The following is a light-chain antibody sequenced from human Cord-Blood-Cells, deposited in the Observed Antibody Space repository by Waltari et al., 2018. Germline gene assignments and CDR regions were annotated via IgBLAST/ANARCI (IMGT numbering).Light chain of an antibody. CDR2: WAS. Sequence: DIVMTQSPDSRAVSLGERATINCKSTQSVLYRSNNKNYLAWNQQKPGQPPKLHIYWASTRGSGFPDRFSGRGSGTDFPLSISSLQAEDVAVYYCQQYYSTPYTFGQGTKLESK. CDR3: QQYYSTPYT. J-gene: IGKJ2*01. V-gene: IGKV4-1*01. CDR1: QSVLYRSNNKNY.